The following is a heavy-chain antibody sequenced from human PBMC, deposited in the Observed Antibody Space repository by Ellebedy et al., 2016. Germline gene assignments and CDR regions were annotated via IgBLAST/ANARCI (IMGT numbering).Heavy chain of an antibody. CDR3: ARESWFGYDH. D-gene: IGHD3-10*01. CDR2: IYYSGST. V-gene: IGHV4-59*01. J-gene: IGHJ4*02. Sequence: SETLSLXXTVSGDSISTYYWTWIRQPPGKGLEWIGCIYYSGSTNYNPSLKSRVTMSVDTSKNQFSLRLSSVTAADTAVYYCARESWFGYDHWGQGTLVIVSS. CDR1: GDSISTYY.